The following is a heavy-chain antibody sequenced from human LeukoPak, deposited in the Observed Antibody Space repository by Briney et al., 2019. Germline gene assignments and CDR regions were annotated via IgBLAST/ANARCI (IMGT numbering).Heavy chain of an antibody. D-gene: IGHD6-6*01. J-gene: IGHJ4*02. V-gene: IGHV4-59*01. CDR3: ARLAARRGVDY. CDR2: IYNTWTT. Sequence: SETLSLTCTVSGGSISSDYWSWIRQPPGKRLEWIGYIYNTWTTNYNPSLKSRVTISVDTSKNQFSLKLSSVTAADTAVYYCARLAARRGVDYWGQGTLVTVSS. CDR1: GGSISSDY.